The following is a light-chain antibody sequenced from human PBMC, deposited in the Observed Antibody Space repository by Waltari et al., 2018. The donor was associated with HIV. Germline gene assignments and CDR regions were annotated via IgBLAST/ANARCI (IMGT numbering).Light chain of an antibody. CDR2: GNY. Sequence: QSVVTQPPSVSGTPGQTVTISCSGSTSNIGIKTVYWYQHLPGTAPKRLIYGNYPRPSWVPDRFSASKFGTSASRAISGLQAEYEADYYCASWDASLNGWVFGGGTKLTVL. J-gene: IGLJ3*02. CDR1: TSNIGIKT. CDR3: ASWDASLNGWV. V-gene: IGLV1-44*01.